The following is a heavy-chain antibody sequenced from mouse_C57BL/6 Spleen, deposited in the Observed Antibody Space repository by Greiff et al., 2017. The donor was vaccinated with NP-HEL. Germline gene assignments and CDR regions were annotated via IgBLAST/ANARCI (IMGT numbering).Heavy chain of an antibody. D-gene: IGHD1-1*01. J-gene: IGHJ4*01. V-gene: IGHV1-82*01. Sequence: VKLMESGPELVKPGASVKISCKASGYAFSSSWMNWVKQRPGKGLEWIGRIYPGDGDTNYNGKFKGKATLTADKSSSTAYMQLSSLTSEDSAVYFCAPITTVVATDYAMDYWGQGTSVTVSS. CDR3: APITTVVATDYAMDY. CDR1: GYAFSSSW. CDR2: IYPGDGDT.